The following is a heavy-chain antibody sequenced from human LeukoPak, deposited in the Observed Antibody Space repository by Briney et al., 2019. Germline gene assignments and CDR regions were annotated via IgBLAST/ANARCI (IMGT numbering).Heavy chain of an antibody. CDR1: GYTFTSYD. J-gene: IGHJ5*02. Sequence: GASVKVSCKASGYTFTSYDINWVRPATGQGLEWMGWMNPNSGNTGYAQKFQGRVTMTRNTSISTAYMELSSLRSEDTAVYYCARGVGELGPGYNWFDPWGQGTLVTVSS. CDR3: ARGVGELGPGYNWFDP. CDR2: MNPNSGNT. D-gene: IGHD3-10*01. V-gene: IGHV1-8*01.